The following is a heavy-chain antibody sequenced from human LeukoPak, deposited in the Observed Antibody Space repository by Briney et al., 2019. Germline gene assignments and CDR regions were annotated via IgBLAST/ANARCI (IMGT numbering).Heavy chain of an antibody. CDR3: ARGSSRDFWSGFPRRGDDYFDY. V-gene: IGHV3-11*04. CDR2: ISSSGSTI. Sequence: GGPLRLFCAASGFTFSDYYMSWIRQAPGKGLEWVSYISSSGSTIYYADSVKGRFTISRDNAKNSLYLQMNSLRAEDTAVYYCARGSSRDFWSGFPRRGDDYFDYWGQGTLVTVSS. D-gene: IGHD3-3*01. CDR1: GFTFSDYY. J-gene: IGHJ4*02.